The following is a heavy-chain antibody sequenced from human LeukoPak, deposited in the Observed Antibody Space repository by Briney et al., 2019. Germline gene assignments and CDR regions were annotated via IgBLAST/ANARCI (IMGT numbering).Heavy chain of an antibody. CDR2: ISYDGSNK. D-gene: IGHD6-13*01. J-gene: IGHJ4*02. CDR1: GFTFSSYA. CDR3: AREGVAAASYFDY. V-gene: IGHV3-30-3*01. Sequence: GGSLRLSCAASGFTFSSYAMHWVRQAPGKGLEWVAVISYDGSNKYYADSVKGRFTISRDNSKHTLYLQMNSLRAEDTAVYYCAREGVAAASYFDYWGQGTLVTVSS.